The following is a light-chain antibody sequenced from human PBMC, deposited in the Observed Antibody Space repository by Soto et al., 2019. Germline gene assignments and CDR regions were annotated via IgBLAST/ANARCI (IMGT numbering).Light chain of an antibody. CDR1: QSISRNY. CDR3: QQYDKSPLT. Sequence: EIVLTQSPGTLSLSPGERATLSCRASQSISRNYLAWYQQKPGQAPRLLIFGASSRASDIPDRFSGSGSGTDFTLTISRLEPEDFAVYYCQQYDKSPLTFGGGTKVDIK. CDR2: GAS. V-gene: IGKV3-20*01. J-gene: IGKJ4*01.